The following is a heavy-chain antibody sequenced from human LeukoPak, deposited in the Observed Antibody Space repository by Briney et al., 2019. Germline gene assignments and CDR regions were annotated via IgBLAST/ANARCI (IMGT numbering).Heavy chain of an antibody. CDR3: AKDQVRASGPY. V-gene: IGHV3-23*01. Sequence: GGSLRLSCAASGFTFSSYAMSWVRQAPGKGLEWVSAISGSGGSTYYADSVKGRFTISRDNSKNTLYLQMNSLRVEDTAVYYCAKDQVRASGPYWGQGTLVTVSS. J-gene: IGHJ4*02. CDR1: GFTFSSYA. D-gene: IGHD3-10*01. CDR2: ISGSGGST.